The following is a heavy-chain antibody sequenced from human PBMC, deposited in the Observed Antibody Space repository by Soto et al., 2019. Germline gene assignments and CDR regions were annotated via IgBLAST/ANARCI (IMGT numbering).Heavy chain of an antibody. D-gene: IGHD3-22*01. CDR1: GFTFSSYA. J-gene: IGHJ3*02. CDR3: ARSIRNAGGYYAFDI. V-gene: IGHV3-64*01. Sequence: GGSLRLSCAASGFTFSSYAMHWVRQAPGKGLEYVSAISSNGGSTYYANSVKGRFTISRDNSKNTLYLQMGSLRAEDMAVYYCARSIRNAGGYYAFDIWGQGTMVTVSS. CDR2: ISSNGGST.